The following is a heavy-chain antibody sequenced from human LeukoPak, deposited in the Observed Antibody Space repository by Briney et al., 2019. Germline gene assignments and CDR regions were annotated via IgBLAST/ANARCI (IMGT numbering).Heavy chain of an antibody. J-gene: IGHJ4*02. CDR3: AKFKDTAMVTVDY. V-gene: IGHV4-34*01. D-gene: IGHD5-18*01. CDR2: IYYSGST. CDR1: GGSFSGYY. Sequence: SETLSLTCAVYGGSFSGYYWSWIRQPPGKGLEWIGSIYYSGSTYYNPSLKSRVTISVDTSKNQFSLKLSSVTAADTAVYYCAKFKDTAMVTVDYWGQGTLVTVSS.